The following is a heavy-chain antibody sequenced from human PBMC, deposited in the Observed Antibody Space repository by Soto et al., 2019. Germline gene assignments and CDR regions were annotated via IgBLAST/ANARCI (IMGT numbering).Heavy chain of an antibody. Sequence: QVQLQESGPGLVKPSETLSLTCTVSSGSISFYYWSWIRQPAGKGLEWIGRIFTSGSTNYNPSLKSRVTMSIDTSKNQFSLKMTSVTAADTAVYYCARNGPNWFDPWGQGTLVTVSS. CDR2: IFTSGST. J-gene: IGHJ5*02. V-gene: IGHV4-4*07. CDR3: ARNGPNWFDP. CDR1: SGSISFYY. D-gene: IGHD2-8*01.